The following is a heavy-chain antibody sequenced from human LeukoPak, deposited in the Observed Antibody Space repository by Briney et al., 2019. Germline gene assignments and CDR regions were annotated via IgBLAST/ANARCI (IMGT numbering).Heavy chain of an antibody. CDR2: INHSGST. CDR3: ARQWLRLVFPYYFDY. CDR1: GGSFSGYY. Sequence: SETLSLTCAVYGGSFSGYYWSWIRQPPGKGLEWIGEINHSGSTNYNPSLKSRVTISVDTSKNQFSLKLSSVTAADTAVYYCARQWLRLVFPYYFDYWGQGTLVTVSS. V-gene: IGHV4-34*01. D-gene: IGHD5-12*01. J-gene: IGHJ4*02.